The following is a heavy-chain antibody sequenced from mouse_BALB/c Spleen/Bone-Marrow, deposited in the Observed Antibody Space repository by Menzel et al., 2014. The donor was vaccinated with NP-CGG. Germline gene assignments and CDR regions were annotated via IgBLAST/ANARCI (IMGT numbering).Heavy chain of an antibody. CDR3: ARDRGRYRYFAV. V-gene: IGHV5-15*02. Sequence: EVQRVESGGGLVQPGGSRKLSCAASEFTFSDYGMAWVRQAPGKGPEWVAFISNSAYSIYYADTVTGRFTISRENAKNTLYLEMSSLRSEDTAMYYCARDRGRYRYFAVWGAETTVTVSS. D-gene: IGHD3-1*01. CDR2: ISNSAYSI. J-gene: IGHJ1*01. CDR1: EFTFSDYG.